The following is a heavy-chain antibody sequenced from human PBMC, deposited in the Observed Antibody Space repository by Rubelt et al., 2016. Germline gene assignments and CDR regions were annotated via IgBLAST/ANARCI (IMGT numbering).Heavy chain of an antibody. CDR3: AKDRHYGSESFDNPNPPAFDY. D-gene: IGHD3-10*01. CDR2: ISGSGGST. J-gene: IGHJ4*02. V-gene: IGHV3-23*01. Sequence: VRQAPGKGLEWVSAISGSGGSTYYADSVKGRFTISRDNAKNSLYLQMNSLRAEDTAVYYCAKDRHYGSESFDNPNPPAFDYWGQGTLVTVSS.